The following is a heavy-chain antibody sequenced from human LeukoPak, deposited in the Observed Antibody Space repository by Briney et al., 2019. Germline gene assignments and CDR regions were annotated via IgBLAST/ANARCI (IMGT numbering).Heavy chain of an antibody. V-gene: IGHV1-2*02. CDR1: GYTFTGSY. CDR2: INPNSGDT. CDR3: ASIPTAMVTFFDY. Sequence: ASVKVSCKASGYTFTGSYMHWVRQAPGQGLEWMGWINPNSGDTSYAQNFQGRVTMTTDTSISTAYMELSSLRSEDTAVYYCASIPTAMVTFFDYWGQGTLVTVSS. J-gene: IGHJ4*02. D-gene: IGHD5-18*01.